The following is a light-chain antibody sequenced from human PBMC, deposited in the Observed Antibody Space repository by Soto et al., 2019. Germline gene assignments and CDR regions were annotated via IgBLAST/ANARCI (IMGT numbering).Light chain of an antibody. Sequence: EIVLTQSPATLSLSPGERATLSCRASQSVSTYISWYQQKPGQAPRRLIYDVSNRASGIPARFSGSGSGTDFTLTISRLEPEDFAVYYCQQRSNWPLTFGGGTKVQIK. CDR2: DVS. CDR3: QQRSNWPLT. J-gene: IGKJ4*01. CDR1: QSVSTY. V-gene: IGKV3-11*01.